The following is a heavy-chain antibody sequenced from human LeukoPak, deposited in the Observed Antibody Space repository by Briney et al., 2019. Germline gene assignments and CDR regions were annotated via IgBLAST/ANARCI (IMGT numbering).Heavy chain of an antibody. CDR2: ISSSGSTI. CDR1: EFTFSSYS. J-gene: IGHJ4*02. Sequence: GGSLGLSCAASEFTFSSYSMNWVRQAPGKGLEWVSYISSSGSTIYYADSVKGRFTISRDNAKNSLYLQMNSLRAEDTAVYYCAREDYYDSSGRLKFDYWGQGTLVTVSS. V-gene: IGHV3-48*04. CDR3: AREDYYDSSGRLKFDY. D-gene: IGHD3-22*01.